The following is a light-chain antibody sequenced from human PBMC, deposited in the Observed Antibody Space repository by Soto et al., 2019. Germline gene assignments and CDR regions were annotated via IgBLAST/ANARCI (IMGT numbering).Light chain of an antibody. V-gene: IGLV2-8*01. CDR1: SSDVGGYNY. J-gene: IGLJ1*01. Sequence: QSVLTQPPSASGSPGQSVTISCTGTSSDVGGYNYVSWYQQHPGKAPKLMIYEVSKRPSGVPDRFSGSKSGNTASLTVSGLQAEDEADYYCSSYRSGGTFVFGSGTKVTVL. CDR2: EVS. CDR3: SSYRSGGTFV.